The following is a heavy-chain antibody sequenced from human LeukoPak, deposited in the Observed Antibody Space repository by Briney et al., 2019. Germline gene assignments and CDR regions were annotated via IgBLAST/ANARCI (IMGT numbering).Heavy chain of an antibody. CDR3: ARADTAMAYYFDY. CDR1: GFRYSHYG. J-gene: IGHJ4*02. Sequence: GGTLRLSCVASGFRYSHYGMNWVRQAPGKGLEWVSSISSSSSYIYYADSVKGRFTISRDNAKNSLYLQMNSLRAEDTAVYYCARADTAMAYYFDYWGQGTLITVSS. D-gene: IGHD5-18*01. V-gene: IGHV3-21*01. CDR2: ISSSSSYI.